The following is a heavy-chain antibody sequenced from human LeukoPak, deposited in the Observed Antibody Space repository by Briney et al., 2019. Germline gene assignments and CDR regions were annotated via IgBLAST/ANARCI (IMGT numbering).Heavy chain of an antibody. V-gene: IGHV1-69*13. D-gene: IGHD2-2*01. CDR3: ARRSAVPAAMRGIYYYGMDV. CDR1: GGTFSIYA. CDR2: IIPIFGTS. Sequence: GASVKVSCKASGGTFSIYAITWGPQPPGPGREGMGWIIPIFGTSNYAQRFQGSATISGDESTSTAYMELSSMRFEDTAVYYCARRSAVPAAMRGIYYYGMDVWGKGTTVTVSS. J-gene: IGHJ6*04.